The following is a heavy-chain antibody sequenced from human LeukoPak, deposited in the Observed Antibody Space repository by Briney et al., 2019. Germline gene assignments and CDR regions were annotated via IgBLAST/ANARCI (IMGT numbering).Heavy chain of an antibody. CDR3: ARSYDSGNYDY. CDR2: IYYSGST. CDR1: GGSISSGNYF. J-gene: IGHJ4*02. Sequence: SETLSLTCTVSGGSISSGNYFWNWIRQHPGTGLEWIGCIYYSGSTYYNPSLKSRVTISVDTSKSQFSLKLSSVTAADMAVYYCARSYDSGNYDYWGQGTLVTVSS. D-gene: IGHD3-10*01. V-gene: IGHV4-31*03.